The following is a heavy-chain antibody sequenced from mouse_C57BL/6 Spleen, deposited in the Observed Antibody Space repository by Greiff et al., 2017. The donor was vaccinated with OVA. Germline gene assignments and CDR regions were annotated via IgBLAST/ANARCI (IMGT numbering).Heavy chain of an antibody. CDR1: GYSFTDYN. CDR3: ARQLTTVVGGAMDY. CDR2: INPNYGTT. Sequence: VHVKQSGPELVKPGASVKISCKASGYSFTDYNMNWVKQSNGKSLEWIGVINPNYGTTSYNQKFKGKATLTVDQSSSTAYMQLNSLTSEDSAVYYCARQLTTVVGGAMDYWGQGTSVTVSS. V-gene: IGHV1-39*01. J-gene: IGHJ4*01. D-gene: IGHD1-1*01.